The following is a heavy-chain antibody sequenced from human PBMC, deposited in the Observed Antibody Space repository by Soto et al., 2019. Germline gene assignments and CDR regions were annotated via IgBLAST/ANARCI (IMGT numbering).Heavy chain of an antibody. CDR1: GGSISSDNYY. J-gene: IGHJ4*02. D-gene: IGHD2-2*01. CDR2: IFYSGST. Sequence: PSETLSLTCTVSGGSISSDNYYWSWIRQPPGKGLEWIGYIFYSGSTYNNPSLDSRVTISVDTSKNQFSLKLSSVTAADTAVYYCARVLRQDEDIVFVPATIIDYWGQGTLVTVSS. V-gene: IGHV4-30-4*01. CDR3: ARVLRQDEDIVFVPATIIDY.